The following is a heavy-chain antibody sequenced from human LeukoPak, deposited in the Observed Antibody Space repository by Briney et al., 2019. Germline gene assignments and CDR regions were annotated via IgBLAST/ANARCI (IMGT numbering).Heavy chain of an antibody. CDR1: CGSISSGSYY. CDR2: VYTSGST. CDR3: ARRSRDGYSSFDY. D-gene: IGHD5-24*01. V-gene: IGHV4-61*02. Sequence: SEPLSLTCTVSCGSISSGSYYWRWIRQPAGKGLEWIGRVYTSGSTNYNPSLKSRVTISVDISKNQFSLKLSSVTAADTAVYYCARRSRDGYSSFDYWGQGTLVTVSS. J-gene: IGHJ4*02.